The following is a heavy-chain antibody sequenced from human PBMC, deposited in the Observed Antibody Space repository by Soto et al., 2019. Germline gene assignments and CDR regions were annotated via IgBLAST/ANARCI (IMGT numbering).Heavy chain of an antibody. CDR3: ARGRLLLWFGELYGWFDP. D-gene: IGHD3-10*01. CDR2: INHSGST. CDR1: GGSFSGYY. J-gene: IGHJ5*02. V-gene: IGHV4-34*01. Sequence: SETLSLTCAVYGGSFSGYYWSWIRQPPGKGLEWIGEINHSGSTNYNPSLKSRVTISVDTSKNQFSLKLSSVTAADTAVYYCARGRLLLWFGELYGWFDPWGQGTLVTV.